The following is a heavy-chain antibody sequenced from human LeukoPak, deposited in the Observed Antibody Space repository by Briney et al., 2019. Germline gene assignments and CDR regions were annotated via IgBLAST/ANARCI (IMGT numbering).Heavy chain of an antibody. Sequence: GASVKVSCKASGYTFTSYYMHWVRQAPGQGLKWMGWINPNSGGTNYAQKFQGRVTMTRDTSISTAYMELSRLRSDDTAVYYCARGSLSRYYYGSGSYNYWGQGTLVTVSS. CDR2: INPNSGGT. CDR1: GYTFTSYY. V-gene: IGHV1-2*02. D-gene: IGHD3-10*01. CDR3: ARGSLSRYYYGSGSYNY. J-gene: IGHJ4*02.